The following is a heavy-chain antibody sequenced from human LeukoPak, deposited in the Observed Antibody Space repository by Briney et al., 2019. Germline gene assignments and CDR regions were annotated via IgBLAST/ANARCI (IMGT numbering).Heavy chain of an antibody. Sequence: KPSETLSLTCSVSGDSISSSYWSWIRQSPGRGLEWIGYLSNSGSSTYNPSLKSRVTISVETPKNRFSLDLTSVTDADTAVYYCARSRYYGLRSGDSGGFYYMDVWGKGTTVIVSS. J-gene: IGHJ6*03. V-gene: IGHV4-59*01. CDR2: LSNSGSS. CDR1: GDSISSSY. CDR3: ARSRYYGLRSGDSGGFYYMDV. D-gene: IGHD3-3*01.